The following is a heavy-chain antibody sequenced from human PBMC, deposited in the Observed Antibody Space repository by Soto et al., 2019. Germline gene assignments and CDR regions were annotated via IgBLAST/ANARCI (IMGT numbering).Heavy chain of an antibody. Sequence: GGSLRLSCAASGFTVSSNYMSWVRQAPGKGLEWVGRIKSKYDGGTIDFAAPVKGRFTISRDDSKNTVYLQMNSLKIEDTAVYYCTTGGYYLDYWGQGTQVTVSS. CDR3: TTGGYYLDY. J-gene: IGHJ4*02. V-gene: IGHV3-15*01. CDR2: IKSKYDGGTI. CDR1: GFTVSSNY.